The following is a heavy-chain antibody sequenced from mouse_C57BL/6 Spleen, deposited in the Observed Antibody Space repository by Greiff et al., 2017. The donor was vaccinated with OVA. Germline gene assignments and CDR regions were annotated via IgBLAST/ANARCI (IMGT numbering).Heavy chain of an antibody. V-gene: IGHV5-9-1*02. Sequence: EVNVVESGEGLVKPGGSLKLSCAASGFTFSSYAMSWVRQTPEKRLEWVAYISSGGDYIYYADTVKGRFTISRDNARNTLYLQMSSLKSEDTAMYYCTREGDYPYFDYWGQGTTLTVSS. CDR1: GFTFSSYA. CDR2: ISSGGDYI. D-gene: IGHD1-1*02. J-gene: IGHJ2*01. CDR3: TREGDYPYFDY.